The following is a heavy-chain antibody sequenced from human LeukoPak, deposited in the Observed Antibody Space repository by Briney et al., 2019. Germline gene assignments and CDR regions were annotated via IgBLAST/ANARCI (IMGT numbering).Heavy chain of an antibody. CDR1: GGTFSSYA. V-gene: IGHV1-69*01. CDR3: GRDRPFDTAMVIDY. CDR2: IIPIFGTA. Sequence: SVKVSCKASGGTFSSYAISWVRQAPGQGLEWMGGIIPIFGTANYAQKFQGRVTITADESTSTAYMELSSLRSEDTAVYYCGRDRPFDTAMVIDYWGQGTLVTVSS. J-gene: IGHJ4*02. D-gene: IGHD5-18*01.